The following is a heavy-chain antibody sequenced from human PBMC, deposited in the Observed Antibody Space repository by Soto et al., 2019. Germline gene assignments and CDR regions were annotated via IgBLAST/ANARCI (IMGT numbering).Heavy chain of an antibody. D-gene: IGHD1-26*01. V-gene: IGHV3-33*01. CDR2: IWYDGRYK. CDR3: ARDSFNSKSTILSSRYYFYYMDV. J-gene: IGHJ6*03. CDR1: GFSFSGYG. Sequence: QVQLVESGGGVVQPGRSRRLSCVASGFSFSGYGIHWVRQAPGKGLEWVAMIWYDGRYKYYADSVKGRFTISRDDSKNTVYLQMNSLRGDDTAVYYCARDSFNSKSTILSSRYYFYYMDVWGKGTKVTVSS.